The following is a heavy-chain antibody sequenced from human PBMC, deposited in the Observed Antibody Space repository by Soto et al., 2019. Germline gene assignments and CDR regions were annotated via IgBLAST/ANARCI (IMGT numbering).Heavy chain of an antibody. Sequence: SLRLSCAASGFTFSSYGMHWVRQAPGKGLEWVAVISYDGSNKYYADSVKGRFTISRDNSKNTLYLQMNSLRAEDTAVYYCAKDSGRYYYYGMDVWGQGTTVTVSS. CDR2: ISYDGSNK. CDR1: GFTFSSYG. CDR3: AKDSGRYYYYGMDV. V-gene: IGHV3-30*18. D-gene: IGHD2-15*01. J-gene: IGHJ6*02.